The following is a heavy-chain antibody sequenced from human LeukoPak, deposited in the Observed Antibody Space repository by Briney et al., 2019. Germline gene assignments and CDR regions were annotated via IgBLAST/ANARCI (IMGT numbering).Heavy chain of an antibody. D-gene: IGHD6-13*01. Sequence: GGSLRLSCAASGFTFSSYGMHWVRQAPGKGLEWVAFIRYDGSNKYYADSVKGRFTISRDNSKNTLYLQMNSLRAEDTAVYYCANGWGIAAAGTRGLDFDYWGQGTLVTVSS. CDR2: IRYDGSNK. J-gene: IGHJ4*02. CDR1: GFTFSSYG. V-gene: IGHV3-30*02. CDR3: ANGWGIAAAGTRGLDFDY.